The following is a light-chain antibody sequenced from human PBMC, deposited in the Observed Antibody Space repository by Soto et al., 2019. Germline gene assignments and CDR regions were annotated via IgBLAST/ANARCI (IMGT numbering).Light chain of an antibody. CDR2: DVS. CDR1: SSDVGAYNY. V-gene: IGLV2-14*03. CDR3: SSFTRSNSYV. J-gene: IGLJ1*01. Sequence: QSVLNQPASVSGSPGQSITISCTGTSSDVGAYNYVSWYQQHPGKVPKLMIYDVSDRPSGVSNRFSGSKSGNTASLTISGLQAEDEADYYCSSFTRSNSYVFGTGTKVTVL.